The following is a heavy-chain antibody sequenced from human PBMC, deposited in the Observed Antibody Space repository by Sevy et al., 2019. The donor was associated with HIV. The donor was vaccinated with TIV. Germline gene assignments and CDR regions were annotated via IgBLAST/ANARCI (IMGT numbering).Heavy chain of an antibody. CDR3: AKDIVGPLDP. Sequence: GGSLRLSCAASGFTFDDYAMHWVRQAPGKGLEWVSGISWNSGSIGYADSVKGRFTISRDNGKNSLYLQMNSLRAEDTALYYGAKDIVGPLDPWGQGTLVTVSS. V-gene: IGHV3-9*01. CDR2: ISWNSGSI. CDR1: GFTFDDYA. J-gene: IGHJ5*02.